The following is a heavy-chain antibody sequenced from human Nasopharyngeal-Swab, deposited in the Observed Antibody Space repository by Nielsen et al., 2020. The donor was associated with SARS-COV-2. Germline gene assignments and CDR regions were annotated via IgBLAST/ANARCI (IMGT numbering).Heavy chain of an antibody. J-gene: IGHJ4*02. D-gene: IGHD3-22*01. Sequence: GESLKISCAASGFTFSGSAMHWVRQASGKGLEWVGRIRSKANSYATAYAASVKGRFTISRDDSKNTAYLQMNGLKTEDTAVYYCTRLGGYDSSGYYPIDYWGQGTLVTVSS. CDR1: GFTFSGSA. V-gene: IGHV3-73*01. CDR2: IRSKANSYAT. CDR3: TRLGGYDSSGYYPIDY.